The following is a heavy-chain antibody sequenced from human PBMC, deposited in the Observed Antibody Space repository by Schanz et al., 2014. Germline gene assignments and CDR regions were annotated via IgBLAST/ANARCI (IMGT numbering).Heavy chain of an antibody. J-gene: IGHJ6*02. CDR2: IGTAGDT. D-gene: IGHD6-13*01. V-gene: IGHV3-13*04. CDR1: GFSIRNHD. Sequence: EQLVESGGGLVKPGGSLRLSCAASGFSIRNHDMHWVRQATGAGLEWVSAIGTAGDTFYLDSVKGRFTISRDNSKNTLYLQMNSLRAEDTSVYFCARVRRRIATPSTPSFRNYYYYAMDVWGQGTTVTVSS. CDR3: ARVRRRIATPSTPSFRNYYYYAMDV.